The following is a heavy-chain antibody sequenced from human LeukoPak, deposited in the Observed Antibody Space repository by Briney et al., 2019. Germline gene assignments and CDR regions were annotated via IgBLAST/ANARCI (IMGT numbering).Heavy chain of an antibody. D-gene: IGHD3-22*01. Sequence: TETLSLTCTVSGGSISSSTYYWGWIRQPPGKGLEWIGTIHYSGSTYYNPSLKSRVTISVDTSKNQFSLKLNSVTAADTAVYYCARLGGYYDPPGYWGQGTLVIVSS. CDR1: GGSISSSTYY. CDR2: IHYSGST. J-gene: IGHJ4*02. V-gene: IGHV4-39*01. CDR3: ARLGGYYDPPGY.